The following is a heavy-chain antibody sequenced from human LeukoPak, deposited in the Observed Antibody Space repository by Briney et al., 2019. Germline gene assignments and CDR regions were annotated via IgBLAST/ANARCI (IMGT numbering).Heavy chain of an antibody. CDR1: GFTFSNYW. CDR3: TRVVDSSSSRYQAMPY. D-gene: IGHD2-2*01. CDR2: IKQDESER. V-gene: IGHV3-7*01. J-gene: IGHJ4*02. Sequence: GGSLRLSCAASGFTFSNYWMSWVRQAPGKGLEWVANIKQDESERYNVDSVRGRFTISRDNAKRSLYLRMDSLRAEDTAMYFCTRVVDSSSSRYQAMPYWGQGTLVTVSS.